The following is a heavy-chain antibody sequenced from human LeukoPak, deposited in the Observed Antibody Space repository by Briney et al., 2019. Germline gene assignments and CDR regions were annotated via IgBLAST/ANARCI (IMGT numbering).Heavy chain of an antibody. J-gene: IGHJ4*02. CDR2: IIPIFGTA. CDR3: ARDVSGSYFFDY. V-gene: IGHV1-69*01. D-gene: IGHD1-26*01. Sequence: GASVKVSCKASGGTFSSYAISWVQQAPGQGLEWMGGIIPIFGTANYAQKFQGRVTITADESTSTAYMELSSLRSEDTAVYYCARDVSGSYFFDYWGQGILVTVSS. CDR1: GGTFSSYA.